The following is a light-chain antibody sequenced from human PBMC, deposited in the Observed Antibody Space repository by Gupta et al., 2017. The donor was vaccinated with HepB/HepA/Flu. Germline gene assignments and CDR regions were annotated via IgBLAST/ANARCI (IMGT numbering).Light chain of an antibody. V-gene: IGKV3-20*01. CDR3: QQYGGSPRT. Sequence: EIVLTQSPGTLSLSLGERATLSCRASQSVNTNLAWYQQKPGQAPRLLFFDTSIRAAGIPDRFSASGSGTDFTLTISSLESEDFAVFYCQQYGGSPRTFGQGTKVEIK. CDR1: QSVNTN. J-gene: IGKJ1*01. CDR2: DTS.